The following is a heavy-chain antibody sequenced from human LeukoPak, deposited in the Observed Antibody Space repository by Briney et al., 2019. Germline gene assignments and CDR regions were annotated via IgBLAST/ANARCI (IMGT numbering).Heavy chain of an antibody. CDR1: GGSFSGYY. V-gene: IGHV4-34*01. Sequence: PSETLSLTCAVYGGSFSGYYWSWIRQPPGKGLEWIGEINHSGSTNYNPSLKSRVTISVDTSKNQFSLKLSSVTAADTAVYYCARVNDYSNYALGYFDYWGQGTLVTVSS. D-gene: IGHD4-11*01. J-gene: IGHJ4*02. CDR3: ARVNDYSNYALGYFDY. CDR2: INHSGST.